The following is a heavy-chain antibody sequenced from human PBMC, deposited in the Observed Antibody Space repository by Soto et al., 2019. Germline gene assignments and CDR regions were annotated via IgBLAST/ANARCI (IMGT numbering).Heavy chain of an antibody. CDR2: IIPIFGTA. V-gene: IGHV1-69*01. Sequence: NCVCRAPGQGLEWMGGIIPIFGTANYAQKVQGSVTITADESTSTAYMELSSLRSEDTAVYYCAKRHYDHSSLLAYRTQGTFD. J-gene: IGHJ5*02. D-gene: IGHD4-4*01. CDR3: AKRHYDHSSLLAYRTQGTFD.